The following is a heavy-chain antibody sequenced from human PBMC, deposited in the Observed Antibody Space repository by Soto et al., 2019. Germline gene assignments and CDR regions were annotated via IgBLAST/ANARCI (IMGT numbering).Heavy chain of an antibody. J-gene: IGHJ4*02. CDR2: IYYSGST. CDR3: ARSGGNSVIYFDY. Sequence: SETLSLTCTVSGGSISSGGYYWSWIRQHPGKGLEWIGYIYYSGSTYYNPSLKSRVTISVDTSKNQFSLKLSSVTAADTAVYYCARSGGNSVIYFDYWGQGTLVTVSS. CDR1: GGSISSGGYY. D-gene: IGHD2-21*02. V-gene: IGHV4-31*03.